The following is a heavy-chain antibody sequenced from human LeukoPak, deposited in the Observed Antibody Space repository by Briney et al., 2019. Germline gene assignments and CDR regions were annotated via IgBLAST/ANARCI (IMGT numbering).Heavy chain of an antibody. CDR1: GGSISSGSYY. CDR2: IYTSGST. CDR3: ARHKYWFDT. J-gene: IGHJ5*02. Sequence: PSQTLSLTCTVSGGSISSGSYYWSWIRQPAGKGLEWIGRIYTSGSTNYNPSLKSRVTISVDTSKNQFSLKLSSVTAADTAVYYCARHKYWFDTWGQGTLVTVSS. V-gene: IGHV4-61*02.